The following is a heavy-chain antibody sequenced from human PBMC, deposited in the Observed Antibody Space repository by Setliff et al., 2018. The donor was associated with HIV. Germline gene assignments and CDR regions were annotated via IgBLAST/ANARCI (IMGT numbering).Heavy chain of an antibody. Sequence: GGSLRLSCAASGFTFTTYAMNWVRQAPGKGLEWVSSISGSGGYIYYADSGKGRFTISRDNAKNSLYLQMNSLRADDTAVYYCASTFSSSWYPEDYYYYAMDVWGQGTTVTVSS. V-gene: IGHV3-21*01. D-gene: IGHD6-13*01. J-gene: IGHJ6*02. CDR3: ASTFSSSWYPEDYYYYAMDV. CDR2: ISGSGGYI. CDR1: GFTFTTYA.